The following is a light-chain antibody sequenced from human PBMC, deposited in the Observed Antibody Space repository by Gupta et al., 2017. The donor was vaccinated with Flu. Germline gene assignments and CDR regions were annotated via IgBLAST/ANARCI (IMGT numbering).Light chain of an antibody. J-gene: IGKJ2*01. V-gene: IGKV2-40*01. CDR1: QSLLDSDDGNTY. CDR2: TLS. Sequence: CRSSQSLLDSDDGNTYLDWYLQKPGQSPKLLIYTLSHRASGVPDRFSGSESGTDFTLKISRVEAEDVGVYYCMQRIEFPYTFGQGTKLEIK. CDR3: MQRIEFPYT.